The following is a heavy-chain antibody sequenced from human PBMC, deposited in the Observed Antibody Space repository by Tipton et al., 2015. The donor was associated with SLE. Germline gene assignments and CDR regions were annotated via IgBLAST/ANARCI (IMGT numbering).Heavy chain of an antibody. D-gene: IGHD3-10*01. J-gene: IGHJ6*02. CDR1: GGSISSYY. Sequence: TLSLTCTVSGGSISSYYWTWIRQPPGKGLGWIGYIYYSGSTNYNPSLKSRVTISVDTSKNQFSLKLSSVTAADTAVYYCARARSGSHGHYGMDVWGQGTTVTVSS. CDR2: IYYSGST. CDR3: ARARSGSHGHYGMDV. V-gene: IGHV4-59*12.